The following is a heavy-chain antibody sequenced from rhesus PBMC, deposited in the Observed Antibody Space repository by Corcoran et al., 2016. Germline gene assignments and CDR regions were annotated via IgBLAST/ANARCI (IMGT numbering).Heavy chain of an antibody. CDR3: ARKGSGWSYFDY. V-gene: IGHV4-173*01. D-gene: IGHD6S26*01. CDR1: GGSISSNY. J-gene: IGHJ4*01. Sequence: QVQLQESGPGLVKPSETLSLTCAVSGGSISSNYWSWIRQPPGKGLELIGRISGSGGSTDSNPALKSRVTISTDTSKNQFSLKLSSVTAADTAVYYCARKGSGWSYFDYWGQGVLVTVSS. CDR2: ISGSGGST.